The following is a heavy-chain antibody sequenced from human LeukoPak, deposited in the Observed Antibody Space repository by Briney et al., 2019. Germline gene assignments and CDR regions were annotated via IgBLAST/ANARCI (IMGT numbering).Heavy chain of an antibody. D-gene: IGHD2-2*01. V-gene: IGHV3-23*01. J-gene: IGHJ4*02. CDR2: VSGSGSSS. Sequence: GGSLRLSCAASGFTFSDYAMSWVRQAPGKGLEWVSGVSGSGSSSYYVDSVKGRFTISRDNSKNTLYLQMNSLRAEDTAVYSCAGRGTYCSSTSCPSIDYWGQGTLVTVSS. CDR1: GFTFSDYA. CDR3: AGRGTYCSSTSCPSIDY.